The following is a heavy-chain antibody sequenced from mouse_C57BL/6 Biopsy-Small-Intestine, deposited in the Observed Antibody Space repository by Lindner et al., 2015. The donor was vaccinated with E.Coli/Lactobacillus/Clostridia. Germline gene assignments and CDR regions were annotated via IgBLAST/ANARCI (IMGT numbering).Heavy chain of an antibody. Sequence: SVKVSCKASGYTFTRFAFHWVRQAPGQGLEWMGWISAYNGDTNYAQRSQGRVTMTTDTSTSTAYMELRSLRSDDTAVYYCARSGIGIYDYYGMDVWGQGTTVTVSS. D-gene: IGHD1-1*01. J-gene: IGHJ1*01. CDR3: ARSGIGIYDYYGMDV. CDR1: GYTFTRFA. CDR2: ISAYNGDT. V-gene: IGHV1-14*01.